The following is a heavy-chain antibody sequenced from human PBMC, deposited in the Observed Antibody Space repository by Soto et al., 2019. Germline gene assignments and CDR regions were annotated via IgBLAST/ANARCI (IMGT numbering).Heavy chain of an antibody. D-gene: IGHD3-22*01. Sequence: QLQLQESGSGLVKPSQTLSLTCAVSGGSISSGGYSWSWIRQPPGKGLEWIGYIYHGGSTYYNPSLKSRVTISVDRSKNQFSLKLSSVTAADTAVYYCAREYLYYDSSGYLLRHDGMDVWGQGTTVTVSS. J-gene: IGHJ6*02. V-gene: IGHV4-30-2*01. CDR1: GGSISSGGYS. CDR3: AREYLYYDSSGYLLRHDGMDV. CDR2: IYHGGST.